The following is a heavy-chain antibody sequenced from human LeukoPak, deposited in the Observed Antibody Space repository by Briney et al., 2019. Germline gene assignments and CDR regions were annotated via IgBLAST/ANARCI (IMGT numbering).Heavy chain of an antibody. V-gene: IGHV3-48*01. CDR3: ARVPYRYGAFDI. CDR2: ISSSSSTI. CDR1: GFTFSSYS. Sequence: GGSLRLSCAASGFTFSSYSMNWVRQAPGRGLEWVSYISSSSSTIYYADSVKGRFTISRDNSKNTLYLQMNSLRAEDTAVYYCARVPYRYGAFDIWGQGTMVTVSS. D-gene: IGHD3-16*02. J-gene: IGHJ3*02.